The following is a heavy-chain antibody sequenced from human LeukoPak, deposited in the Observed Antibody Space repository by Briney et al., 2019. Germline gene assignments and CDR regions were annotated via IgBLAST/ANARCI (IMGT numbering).Heavy chain of an antibody. CDR1: GFTFSSYG. V-gene: IGHV3-30*02. CDR3: AKDLDYYDSSGGLDY. D-gene: IGHD3-22*01. Sequence: GGSLRLSCAASGFTFSSYGMHWVRQAPGKGLEWVAFIRYDGSNKYYADSVKGRFTISRDNSKNTLYLQMNSLRAEDTAVYYCAKDLDYYDSSGGLDYWGQGTLVTVSS. CDR2: IRYDGSNK. J-gene: IGHJ4*02.